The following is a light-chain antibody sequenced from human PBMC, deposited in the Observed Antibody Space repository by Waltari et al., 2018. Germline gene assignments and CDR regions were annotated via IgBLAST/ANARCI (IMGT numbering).Light chain of an antibody. CDR3: QQYGSSPYT. J-gene: IGKJ2*01. CDR2: GAS. V-gene: IGKV3-20*01. CDR1: QSVGSNY. Sequence: VLTQSPGTLSLSPGESATLSCRASQSVGSNYLAWYQQKPGQTPRLLIFGASSSATGIPDRFSGSGSGTDFTLTISRLEPEDFAVYYCQQYGSSPYTFGQGTRLEIK.